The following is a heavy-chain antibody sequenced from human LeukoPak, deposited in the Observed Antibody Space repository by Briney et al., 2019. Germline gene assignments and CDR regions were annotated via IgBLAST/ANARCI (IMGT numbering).Heavy chain of an antibody. V-gene: IGHV1-69*06. CDR1: GGTFSSYA. J-gene: IGHJ4*02. CDR2: IIPIFGTA. CDR3: ARSYSGSYQVGYYFDY. D-gene: IGHD1-26*01. Sequence: SSVKVSCKASGGTFSSYAISWVRQAPGQGLEWMGGIIPIFGTANYAQKFQGRVTITADKSTSTAYMELSSLRSEDTAVCYCARSYSGSYQVGYYFDYWGQGTLVTVSS.